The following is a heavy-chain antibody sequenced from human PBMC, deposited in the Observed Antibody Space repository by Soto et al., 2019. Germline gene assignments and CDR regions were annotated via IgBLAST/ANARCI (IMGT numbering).Heavy chain of an antibody. Sequence: EVQLVESGGGLVQPGGSLRLSCAASGFTFSSYWMSWVRQAPGKGLEWVANIRQDGSDKYYVDSVKGRFTISRDNSKNSPDLQMNSLRAEDTAIYYCASPQQWLGQRGDFDYWGQGTLVTVSS. CDR2: IRQDGSDK. D-gene: IGHD6-19*01. CDR1: GFTFSSYW. J-gene: IGHJ4*02. CDR3: ASPQQWLGQRGDFDY. V-gene: IGHV3-7*05.